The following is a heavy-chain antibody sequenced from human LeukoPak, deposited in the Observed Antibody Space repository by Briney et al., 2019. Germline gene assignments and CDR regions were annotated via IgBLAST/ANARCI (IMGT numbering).Heavy chain of an antibody. V-gene: IGHV4-34*01. CDR2: INHSGST. CDR1: GGSFSGYY. CDR3: ARWMVGALDY. J-gene: IGHJ4*02. D-gene: IGHD1-26*01. Sequence: SETLSLTCAVYGGSFSGYYWSWIRQPPGKGLEWIGEINHSGSTNYNPSLKSRVSISVDTSKNQFSLKLSSVTAVDTAVYYCARWMVGALDYWGQGTLVTVSS.